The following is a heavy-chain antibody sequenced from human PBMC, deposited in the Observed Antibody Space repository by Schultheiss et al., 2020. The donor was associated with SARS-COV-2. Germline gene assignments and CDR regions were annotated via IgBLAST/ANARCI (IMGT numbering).Heavy chain of an antibody. CDR1: GYTFTGYY. J-gene: IGHJ6*02. CDR3: AREASGHYYYYGMDV. CDR2: INPNSGGT. Sequence: ASVKVSCKASGYTFTGYYMHWVRQAPGQGLEWMGWINPNSGGTNYAQKFQGWVTMTRDTSISTAYMELSRLRSDDTAVYYCAREASGHYYYYGMDVWGQGTTVTVSS. V-gene: IGHV1-2*04.